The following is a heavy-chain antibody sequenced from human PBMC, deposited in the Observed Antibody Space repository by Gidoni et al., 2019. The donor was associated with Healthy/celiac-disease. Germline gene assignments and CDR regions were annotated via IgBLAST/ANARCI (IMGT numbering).Heavy chain of an antibody. D-gene: IGHD3-10*01. CDR2: IKSKTDGGTT. J-gene: IGHJ4*02. Sequence: EVQLVESGGGLVKPGGSLRLSCAASGFTFSNAWMSWVRQAPGKGLDWFGRIKSKTDGGTTDYAAPVKGRFTISRDDSKNTLYLQMNSLKTEDTAVYYCTTETMVRGVIPIDYWGQGTLVTVSS. CDR3: TTETMVRGVIPIDY. V-gene: IGHV3-15*01. CDR1: GFTFSNAW.